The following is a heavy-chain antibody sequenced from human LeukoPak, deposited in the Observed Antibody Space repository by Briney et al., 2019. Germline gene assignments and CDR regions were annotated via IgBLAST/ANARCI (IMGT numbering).Heavy chain of an antibody. V-gene: IGHV3-21*01. D-gene: IGHD2-15*01. Sequence: VGSLRLSCAASGFTFSSYSMNWVRQAPGKGLEWVSSISSSSSYIYYADSVKGRFTISRDNAKNSLYLQMNSLRAEDTAVYYCARDVAADNYYYGMDVWGQGTTVTASS. J-gene: IGHJ6*02. CDR3: ARDVAADNYYYGMDV. CDR2: ISSSSSYI. CDR1: GFTFSSYS.